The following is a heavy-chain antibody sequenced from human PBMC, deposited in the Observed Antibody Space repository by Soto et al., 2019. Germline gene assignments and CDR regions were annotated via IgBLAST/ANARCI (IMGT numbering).Heavy chain of an antibody. Sequence: QVQLVQSGAEVKKPGSSVKVSCKASGGTFSSYAISWVRQAPGQGLEWMGGIIPILGTANYAQKFQGRVTITADESTSTAYMELSSLRSEDTAVYYCASERRYSSSWYPYYFDYWGQGTLVTVSS. V-gene: IGHV1-69*01. J-gene: IGHJ4*02. CDR3: ASERRYSSSWYPYYFDY. D-gene: IGHD6-13*01. CDR2: IIPILGTA. CDR1: GGTFSSYA.